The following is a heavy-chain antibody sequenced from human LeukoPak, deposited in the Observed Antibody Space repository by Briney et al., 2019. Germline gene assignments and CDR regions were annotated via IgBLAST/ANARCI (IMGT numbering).Heavy chain of an antibody. Sequence: GGSLRLSCAASGFTFSSYWMHWVRQAPGKGLVWVSVINTDGSSTGYADSVRGRFTISRDNAKNTLYLQMNSLRAEDTAVYYCVKDLPVLHSWGQGTLVTVSS. J-gene: IGHJ4*02. V-gene: IGHV3-74*01. CDR1: GFTFSSYW. D-gene: IGHD3-16*01. CDR2: INTDGSST. CDR3: VKDLPVLHS.